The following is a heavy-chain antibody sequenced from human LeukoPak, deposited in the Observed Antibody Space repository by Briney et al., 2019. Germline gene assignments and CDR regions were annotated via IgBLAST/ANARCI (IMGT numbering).Heavy chain of an antibody. CDR2: ISSSGSTI. J-gene: IGHJ6*02. Sequence: GGSLRLSCAASGFTFSSYEMNWVRQAPGKGLEWVSYISSSGSTIYYADSVKGRFTISRDNAKNSLYLQMNGLRAEDTAVYYCASGAVAGTYYYYGMDVWGQGTTVTVSS. D-gene: IGHD6-19*01. V-gene: IGHV3-48*03. CDR1: GFTFSSYE. CDR3: ASGAVAGTYYYYGMDV.